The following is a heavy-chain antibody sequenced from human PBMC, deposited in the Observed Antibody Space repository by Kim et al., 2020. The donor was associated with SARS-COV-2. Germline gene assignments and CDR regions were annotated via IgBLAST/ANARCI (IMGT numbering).Heavy chain of an antibody. CDR2: ISYDGSNK. Sequence: GGSLRLSCAASGFTFSSYGMHWVRQAPGKGLEWVAVISYDGSNKYYADSVKGRFTISRDNSKNTLYLQMNSLRAEDTAVYYCAKDDAAVVQYWGQGTMVTVSS. CDR1: GFTFSSYG. J-gene: IGHJ3*01. V-gene: IGHV3-30*18. CDR3: AKDDAAVVQY. D-gene: IGHD6-19*01.